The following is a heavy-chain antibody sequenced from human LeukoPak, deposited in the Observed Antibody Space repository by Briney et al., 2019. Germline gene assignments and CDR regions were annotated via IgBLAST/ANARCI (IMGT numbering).Heavy chain of an antibody. D-gene: IGHD3-22*01. CDR1: GVSISSYDYY. J-gene: IGHJ4*02. CDR3: ARDPGYDSSGYYDY. Sequence: PSETLSLTCTVSGVSISSYDYYWSWIRQPPGEGLEWIAYIYHSGSAYYNPSLRSRVTISVDTSMSQFSLRLSSVTAADTAVYYCARDPGYDSSGYYDYWGQGTLVTVSS. CDR2: IYHSGSA. V-gene: IGHV4-30-4*01.